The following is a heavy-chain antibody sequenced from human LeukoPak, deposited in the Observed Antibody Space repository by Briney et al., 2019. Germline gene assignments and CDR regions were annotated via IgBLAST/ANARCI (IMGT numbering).Heavy chain of an antibody. CDR1: GGSMSPYH. CDR3: ARGHITIFGVVTVRGPFFDY. CDR2: IYYSGST. J-gene: IGHJ4*02. V-gene: IGHV4-59*12. D-gene: IGHD3-3*01. Sequence: SETLSLTCTVPGGSMSPYHWGWIRQPPGKGLEWTGYIYYSGSTNYNPFLKSRVTISVDTSKNQFSLKLSSVTAADTAVYYCARGHITIFGVVTVRGPFFDYWGQGTLVTVSS.